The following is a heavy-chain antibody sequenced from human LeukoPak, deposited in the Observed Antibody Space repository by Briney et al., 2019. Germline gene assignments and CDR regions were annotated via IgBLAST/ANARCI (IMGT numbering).Heavy chain of an antibody. CDR2: IYYSGST. V-gene: IGHV4-59*01. Sequence: PSETLSLTCTVSGXSISSYYWSWIRQPPGKGLEWIGYIYYSGSTNYNPSLKSRVTISVDTSKNQFSLKLSYVTAADTAVYFCARESSWGNFDYWGQGTLVTVSS. J-gene: IGHJ4*02. D-gene: IGHD7-27*01. CDR1: GXSISSYY. CDR3: ARESSWGNFDY.